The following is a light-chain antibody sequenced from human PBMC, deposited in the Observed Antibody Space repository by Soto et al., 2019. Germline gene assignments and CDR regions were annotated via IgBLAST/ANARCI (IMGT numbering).Light chain of an antibody. CDR3: QQHGSSPWT. J-gene: IGKJ1*01. CDR1: QSVSSSY. Sequence: DIVLTQSPGTLSLSPGERATLSCRASQSVSSSYLAWYQQKPGQAPRLLIYGASSRATGIPVRFSGSGSGTDFTLTISRLEPEDFAVYYCQQHGSSPWTFGQGTKVEIK. CDR2: GAS. V-gene: IGKV3-20*01.